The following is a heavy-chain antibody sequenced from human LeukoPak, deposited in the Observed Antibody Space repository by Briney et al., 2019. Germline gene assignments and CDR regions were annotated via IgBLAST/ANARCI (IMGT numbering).Heavy chain of an antibody. V-gene: IGHV1-3*01. CDR2: INAGNGKT. CDR3: ARARWTSTVTTYYLDY. J-gene: IGHJ4*02. D-gene: IGHD4-17*01. CDR1: GYIFTDYA. Sequence: GASVKVSCKASGYIFTDYAIQWVRQAPGQGLEWMGWINAGNGKTKYSQEFQGRVTITRDTSASTAYMELSGLRSGDTAVYYCARARWTSTVTTYYLDYWGQGTLVTVSS.